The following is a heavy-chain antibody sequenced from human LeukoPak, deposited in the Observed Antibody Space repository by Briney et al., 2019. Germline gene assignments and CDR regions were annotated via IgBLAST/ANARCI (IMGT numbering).Heavy chain of an antibody. CDR2: FYYSRNT. CDR1: GGSISRYY. V-gene: IGHV4-59*01. CDR3: ARDGGDGYSSFDY. D-gene: IGHD5-24*01. J-gene: IGHJ4*02. Sequence: SETLSLTCTVSGGSISRYYWSWIRQPPGKGLEWIGYFYYSRNTNYSPSLKSRVTISGDTSKNQFSLKLSSVTAADTAVYYCARDGGDGYSSFDYWGQGTLVTVSS.